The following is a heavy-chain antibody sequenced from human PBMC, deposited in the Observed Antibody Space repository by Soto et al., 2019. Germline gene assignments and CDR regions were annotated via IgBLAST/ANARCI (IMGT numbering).Heavy chain of an antibody. J-gene: IGHJ4*02. CDR3: ARRLEGSWGFYFDY. Sequence: ASVKVSCKASGYTFTGYYMHWVRQAPGQGLEWMGWINPNSGGTNYAQKFQGWITMTRDTSISTAYMELSRLRSDDTAVYYCARRLEGSWGFYFDYWGQGTLVTVSS. CDR2: INPNSGGT. CDR1: GYTFTGYY. V-gene: IGHV1-2*04. D-gene: IGHD1-26*01.